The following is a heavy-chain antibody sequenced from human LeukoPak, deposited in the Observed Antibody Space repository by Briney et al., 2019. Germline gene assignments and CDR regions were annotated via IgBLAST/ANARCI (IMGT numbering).Heavy chain of an antibody. V-gene: IGHV1-2*02. J-gene: IGHJ6*03. CDR2: INPNSGGT. CDR3: ARSSGWLVTYYYYYYMDV. D-gene: IGHD6-19*01. CDR1: GYTFTGYY. Sequence: ASVKVSCKASGYTFTGYYMHWVRRAPGQGLEWMGWINPNSGGTNYAQKFQGRVTMTRDTSISTAYMELSRLRSDDTAVYYCARSSGWLVTYYYYYYMDVWGKGTTVTISS.